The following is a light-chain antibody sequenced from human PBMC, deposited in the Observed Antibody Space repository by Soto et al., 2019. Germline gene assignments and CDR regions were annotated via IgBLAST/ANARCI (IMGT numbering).Light chain of an antibody. J-gene: IGKJ5*01. CDR3: QQYGSSPPIT. Sequence: EIVLTQSPGTLSLSPGERATLSCRASQSVSSSYLAWYQQKPGQAPRLLIYGASSRATGIPDRFSGSGSGTDFTLTISRLEPEHFALYYCQQYGSSPPITFGQGTRLEIK. V-gene: IGKV3-20*01. CDR2: GAS. CDR1: QSVSSSY.